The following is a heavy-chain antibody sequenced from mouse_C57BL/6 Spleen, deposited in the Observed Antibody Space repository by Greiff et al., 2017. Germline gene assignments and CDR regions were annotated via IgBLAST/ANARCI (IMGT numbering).Heavy chain of an antibody. D-gene: IGHD1-1*01. CDR2: ISDGGSYT. Sequence: EVHLVESGGGLVKPGGSLKLSCAASGFTFSSYAMSWVRQTPEKRLEWVATISDGGSYTYYPDNVKGRFTISRDNAKNNLYLQMSHLKSEDTAMYYCARDGTVADWYFDVWGTGTTVTVSS. J-gene: IGHJ1*03. CDR3: ARDGTVADWYFDV. V-gene: IGHV5-4*01. CDR1: GFTFSSYA.